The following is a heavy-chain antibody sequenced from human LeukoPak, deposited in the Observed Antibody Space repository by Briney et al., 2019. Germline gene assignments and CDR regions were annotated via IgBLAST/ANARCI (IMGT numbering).Heavy chain of an antibody. J-gene: IGHJ6*03. V-gene: IGHV3-23*01. Sequence: PGGSLRLSCAAPGFTFSSYWMHWVRQAPGKGLVWVSGTSGSGGSTSYADSVKGRFTISRDNSKNTLYLQMNSLRAEDTAVYYCATVNFYYYYMDVWGKGTTVTVTS. CDR1: GFTFSSYW. CDR3: ATVNFYYYYMDV. CDR2: TSGSGGST.